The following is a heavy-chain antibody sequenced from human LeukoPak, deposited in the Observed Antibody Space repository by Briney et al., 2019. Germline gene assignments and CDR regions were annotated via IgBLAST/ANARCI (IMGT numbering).Heavy chain of an antibody. CDR2: INTNTGNP. CDR3: ARDPYTSSSWYRGRANNWFDP. J-gene: IGHJ5*02. Sequence: ASVKVSCKASGYTFTTYPMNWVRQAPGQGLEWMGWINTNTGNPTYAQGFTGRFVFSLDTSVSTAYLQISSLKADDTAVYYCARDPYTSSSWYRGRANNWFDPWGQGTLVTVSS. CDR1: GYTFTTYP. D-gene: IGHD6-13*01. V-gene: IGHV7-4-1*02.